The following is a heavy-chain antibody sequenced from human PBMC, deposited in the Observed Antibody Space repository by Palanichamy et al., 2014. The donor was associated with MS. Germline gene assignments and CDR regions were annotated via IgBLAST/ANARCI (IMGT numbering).Heavy chain of an antibody. D-gene: IGHD2-2*03. V-gene: IGHV3-43*01. CDR2: VSWDGGSA. CDR3: AKATLVRWILDTGMDY. Sequence: EVQRVESGGVVVQPGGSLRLSCAASGFTFDDYTMHWVRQAPGKGLEWVSLVSWDGGSAYYAYSVKGRFTISRDNSKNSLYLQMNSLTTEDTALYYCAKATLVRWILDTGMDYWGQGSLVTVSS. J-gene: IGHJ4*02. CDR1: GFTFDDYT.